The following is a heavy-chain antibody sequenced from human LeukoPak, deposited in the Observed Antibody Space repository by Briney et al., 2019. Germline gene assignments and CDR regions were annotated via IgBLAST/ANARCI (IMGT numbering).Heavy chain of an antibody. CDR1: GGSISSGYYY. J-gene: IGHJ6*02. CDR2: IYYSGST. Sequence: SETRSLTCTVSGGSISSGYYYWSWIRHPPGKGWEGFGYIYYSGSTHYHPTLTSRVSISVDTSNNQFSLKLTSVTAADTGVYYCARGRHAMDVWGQGTTVTVSS. V-gene: IGHV4-30-4*01. CDR3: ARGRHAMDV.